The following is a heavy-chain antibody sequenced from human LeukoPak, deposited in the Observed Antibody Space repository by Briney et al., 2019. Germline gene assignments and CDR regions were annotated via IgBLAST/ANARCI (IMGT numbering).Heavy chain of an antibody. CDR1: GRSFSGYY. Sequence: SETLSLTCAVYGRSFSGYYWTWIRQTPGKGLEWIGEINHSGSTNYNPSLKSRVTISVDTSKNQFSLKLSSVTAADTAVYYCARGGKGYYYYYMDVWGKGTTVTVSS. V-gene: IGHV4-34*01. CDR3: ARGGKGYYYYYMDV. J-gene: IGHJ6*03. D-gene: IGHD4-23*01. CDR2: INHSGST.